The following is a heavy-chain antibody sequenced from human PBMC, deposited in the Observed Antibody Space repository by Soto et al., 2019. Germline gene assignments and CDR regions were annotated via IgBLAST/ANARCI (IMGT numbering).Heavy chain of an antibody. CDR2: ISDSGGNT. Sequence: EVQLLESGGGLVQPGGSLRLSCAAPGFTFNNYAMSWVRQAPGKGLEWVSAISDSGGNTWYADSVKGRFSISRDNSNNALYLHMNSLRAEDTAVYYCAKTSSAVGPFDYWGQGTLVTVSS. CDR1: GFTFNNYA. J-gene: IGHJ4*02. CDR3: AKTSSAVGPFDY. D-gene: IGHD6-6*01. V-gene: IGHV3-23*01.